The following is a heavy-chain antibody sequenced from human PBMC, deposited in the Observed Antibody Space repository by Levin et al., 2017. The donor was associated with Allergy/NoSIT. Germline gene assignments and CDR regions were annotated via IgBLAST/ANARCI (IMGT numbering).Heavy chain of an antibody. V-gene: IGHV3-43*01. CDR3: AKDFLPASIGNYYYMDV. D-gene: IGHD2-2*01. J-gene: IGHJ6*03. Sequence: GESLKISCAASGFTFDDYTMHWVRQAPGKGPEWVSLISWDGVNTYYAGSVKGRFTISRDNSKNSLYLQMNSLRTEDTALYYCAKDFLPASIGNYYYMDVWGKGTTVTVSS. CDR1: GFTFDDYT. CDR2: ISWDGVNT.